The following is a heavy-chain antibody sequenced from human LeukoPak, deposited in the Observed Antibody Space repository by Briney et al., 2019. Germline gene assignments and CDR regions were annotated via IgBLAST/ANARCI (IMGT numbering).Heavy chain of an antibody. D-gene: IGHD1-26*01. J-gene: IGHJ3*02. V-gene: IGHV4-59*01. Sequence: ASETLSLTCTVSNGSISNYYWSWIRQPPGQGLEWIGYIYSSGSTNYNPSLKSRVTISVDTSKNQFSLKLSSVTAADTAVYYCATGGSYYAFDIWGQGTMVTVSS. CDR3: ATGGSYYAFDI. CDR2: IYSSGST. CDR1: NGSISNYY.